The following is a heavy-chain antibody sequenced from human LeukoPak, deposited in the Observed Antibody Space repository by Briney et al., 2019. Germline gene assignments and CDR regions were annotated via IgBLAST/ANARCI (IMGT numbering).Heavy chain of an antibody. CDR2: ISSSSSYI. J-gene: IGHJ3*02. V-gene: IGHV3-21*01. D-gene: IGHD3-22*01. CDR1: GFTFSSYS. CDR3: ARTSYYYDSSGHIDAFDI. Sequence: GSLRLSCAASGFTFSSYSMNWVRQAPGKGLEWVSSISSSSSYIYYADSVKGRFTISRDNAKNSLYLQMNSLRAEDTAVYYCARTSYYYDSSGHIDAFDIWGQGTMVTVSS.